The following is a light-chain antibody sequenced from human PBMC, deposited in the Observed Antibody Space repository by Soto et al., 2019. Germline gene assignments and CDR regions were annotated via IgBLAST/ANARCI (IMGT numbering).Light chain of an antibody. CDR2: DNN. V-gene: IGLV1-51*01. J-gene: IGLJ2*01. Sequence: QPVLTQPPSVSAAPGQKVTISCSGSSSNIGSNSVSWYQHLPGTAPKVLIYDNNNRPSGIPDRFSGSRSGTSATLDITGLQAGDEAYYYCGAYDSSLSAVLFGGGTKLTVL. CDR3: GAYDSSLSAVL. CDR1: SSNIGSNS.